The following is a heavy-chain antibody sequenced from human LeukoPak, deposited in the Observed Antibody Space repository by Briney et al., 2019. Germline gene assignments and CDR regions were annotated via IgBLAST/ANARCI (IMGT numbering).Heavy chain of an antibody. CDR3: ARLAQGDYELFDY. V-gene: IGHV5-51*01. J-gene: IGHJ4*02. CDR2: IYPGDSDA. CDR1: GYSFTSYW. D-gene: IGHD4-17*01. Sequence: GESLKISFKGSGYSFTSYWIGWVRRMPGKGLGGMGIIYPGDSDARYSPSFQGQVTISADKSISTAYLQWSSLKASDTAMYYCARLAQGDYELFDYWGQGTLVTVSS.